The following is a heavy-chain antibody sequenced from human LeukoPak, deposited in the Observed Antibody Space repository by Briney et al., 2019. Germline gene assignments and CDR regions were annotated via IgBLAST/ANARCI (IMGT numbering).Heavy chain of an antibody. CDR3: ARPPGSIYYYDSSGDDAFDI. Sequence: SETLSLTSTASGGSISSSSYYWGWIRQPPGKGLEWIGSIYYSGSTYYNPSLKSRVTISVDTSKNQFSLKLSSVTAADTAVYYCARPPGSIYYYDSSGDDAFDIWGQGTMVTVSS. CDR1: GGSISSSSYY. D-gene: IGHD3-22*01. V-gene: IGHV4-39*01. J-gene: IGHJ3*02. CDR2: IYYSGST.